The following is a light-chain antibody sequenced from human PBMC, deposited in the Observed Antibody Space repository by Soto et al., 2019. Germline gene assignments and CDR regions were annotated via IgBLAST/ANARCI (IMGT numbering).Light chain of an antibody. CDR3: QQYGSSPGYT. V-gene: IGKV3-20*01. J-gene: IGKJ2*01. CDR2: GAS. Sequence: EIVLTQSPGTLSLSPGERATLSCRASQSVRSSYLAWYQQKPGQAPRLLIYGASSRATGIPDKFSGSGSGKAFTLTIRRLEPEDLAVYYCQQYGSSPGYTFGQGTKLEIK. CDR1: QSVRSSY.